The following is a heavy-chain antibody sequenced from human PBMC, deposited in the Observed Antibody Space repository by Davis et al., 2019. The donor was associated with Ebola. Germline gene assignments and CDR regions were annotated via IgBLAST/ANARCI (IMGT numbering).Heavy chain of an antibody. Sequence: GESLKISCAASGFSFDNYAMAWLRQAPGRGLEWLSSISNGGGTTDNADSVKGRFTISRDNSKNTLFLQMDSLRAEDTAIYYCARGGPLAASGTKSVDSWGQGTLVTVSS. CDR1: GFSFDNYA. J-gene: IGHJ4*02. CDR3: ARGGPLAASGTKSVDS. V-gene: IGHV3-23*01. CDR2: ISNGGGTT. D-gene: IGHD6-13*01.